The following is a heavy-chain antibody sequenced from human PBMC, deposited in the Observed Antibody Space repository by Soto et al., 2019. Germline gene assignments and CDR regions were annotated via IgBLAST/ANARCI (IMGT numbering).Heavy chain of an antibody. J-gene: IGHJ6*02. Sequence: GGSLRLSCAASGFTFSSYAMHWVRQAPGKGLEWVAVISYDGSNKYYADSVKGRFTISRDNSKNTLYLQMNSLRAEDTAVYYCAREMTTVTPYYYGMDVWGQGTTVTVS. CDR2: ISYDGSNK. V-gene: IGHV3-30-3*01. CDR3: AREMTTVTPYYYGMDV. CDR1: GFTFSSYA. D-gene: IGHD4-17*01.